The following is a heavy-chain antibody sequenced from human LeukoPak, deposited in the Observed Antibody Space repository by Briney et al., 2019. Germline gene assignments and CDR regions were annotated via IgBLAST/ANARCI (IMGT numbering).Heavy chain of an antibody. D-gene: IGHD6-19*01. CDR1: GGTFSSYA. Sequence: GASVKVSCKASGGTFSSYAISWVRQAPGQGLEWMGRIIPIFGTANYAQKFQGRVTITTDESTSTAYMELSSLRSEDTAVCYCARDPFPGQWLVLGYFDYWGQGTLVTVSS. J-gene: IGHJ4*02. CDR3: ARDPFPGQWLVLGYFDY. CDR2: IIPIFGTA. V-gene: IGHV1-69*05.